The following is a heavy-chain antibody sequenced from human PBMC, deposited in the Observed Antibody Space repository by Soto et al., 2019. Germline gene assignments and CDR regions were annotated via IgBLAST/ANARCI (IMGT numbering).Heavy chain of an antibody. J-gene: IGHJ4*02. CDR1: GGSISSSSYY. CDR2: IYYSGST. CDR3: ATLWFGESPY. Sequence: QLQLQESGPGLVKPSETLSLTCTVSGGSISSSSYYWGWIRLPPGKGLEWIGSIYYSGSTYYNPSLKSRVTISVDTSKNQFSLKLSSVTAADTAVYYCATLWFGESPYWGQGTLVTVSS. V-gene: IGHV4-39*01. D-gene: IGHD3-10*01.